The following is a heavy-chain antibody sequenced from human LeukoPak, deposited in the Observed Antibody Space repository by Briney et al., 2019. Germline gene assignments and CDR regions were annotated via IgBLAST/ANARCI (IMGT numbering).Heavy chain of an antibody. Sequence: SETLSLTCAVYGGSISSYYWSWIRQPPGKGLEWMGYIYYSGSTKYNPSLKSRVTISVDTTTNKFSQMLSSVTGADTAVFYCARDRRGYDILTGYRTYYYYYDMYVWGKGTTVTISS. V-gene: IGHV4-59*01. CDR2: IYYSGST. J-gene: IGHJ6*03. D-gene: IGHD3-9*01. CDR3: ARDRRGYDILTGYRTYYYYYDMYV. CDR1: GGSISSYY.